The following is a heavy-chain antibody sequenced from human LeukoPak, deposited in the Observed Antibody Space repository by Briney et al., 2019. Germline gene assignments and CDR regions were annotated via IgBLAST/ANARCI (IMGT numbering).Heavy chain of an antibody. Sequence: GGSLRLSCAASGFTVSSNYMSWVRQAPGKGLEWVANIKQDRSEKHYVDSVKGRFSISRDNAKNSLYLQMNSLRAEDTAVYYCARDFGYSYGSFDYWGQGTLVTVSS. CDR3: ARDFGYSYGSFDY. J-gene: IGHJ4*02. D-gene: IGHD5-18*01. CDR2: IKQDRSEK. CDR1: GFTVSSNY. V-gene: IGHV3-7*01.